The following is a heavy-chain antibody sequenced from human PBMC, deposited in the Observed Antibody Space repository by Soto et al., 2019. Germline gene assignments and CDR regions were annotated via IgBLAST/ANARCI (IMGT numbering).Heavy chain of an antibody. D-gene: IGHD3-10*01. CDR2: VSGYNGNT. CDR3: ASAEGSHGVDS. V-gene: IGHV1-18*04. CDR1: GYTFTNYG. Sequence: QVQLVQSGAEVKKPGASVRVSCKASGYTFTNYGISWLRQAPGQGLEWMGWVSGYNGNTNYAQKLWGRVTMNTDTSTSTADMELRTLTPDDTAVYYCASAEGSHGVDSWGQGTLVTVSS. J-gene: IGHJ4*02.